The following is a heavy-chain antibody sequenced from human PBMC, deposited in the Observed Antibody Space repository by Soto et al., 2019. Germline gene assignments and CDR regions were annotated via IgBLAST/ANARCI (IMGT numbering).Heavy chain of an antibody. J-gene: IGHJ4*02. D-gene: IGHD6-19*01. CDR1: GYTFTSYG. CDR2: ISAYNGNT. Sequence: ASVKVSCKASGYTFTSYGISWVRQAPGQGLEWMGWISAYNGNTNYAQKLQGRVTMTTDTSTSTAYMELRSLRSDDTAVYYCARVHIVATDPGIAVAGTGGYFDYWGQGTLATVSS. CDR3: ARVHIVATDPGIAVAGTGGYFDY. V-gene: IGHV1-18*04.